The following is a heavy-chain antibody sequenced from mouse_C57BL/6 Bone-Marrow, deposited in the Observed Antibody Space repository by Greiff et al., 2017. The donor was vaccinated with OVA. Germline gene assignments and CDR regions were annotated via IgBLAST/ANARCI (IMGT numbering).Heavy chain of an antibody. Sequence: EVKLMESGGGLVKPGGSLKLSCAASGFTFSDYGMHWVRPAPEKGLAWVAYISSGSSTIYYADTVKGRFTISRDNAKNTLFLQMTSLRSEDTAMYYCASRFYDGYYGAMDYWGQGTSVTVSS. CDR3: ASRFYDGYYGAMDY. CDR2: ISSGSSTI. D-gene: IGHD2-3*01. V-gene: IGHV5-17*01. J-gene: IGHJ4*01. CDR1: GFTFSDYG.